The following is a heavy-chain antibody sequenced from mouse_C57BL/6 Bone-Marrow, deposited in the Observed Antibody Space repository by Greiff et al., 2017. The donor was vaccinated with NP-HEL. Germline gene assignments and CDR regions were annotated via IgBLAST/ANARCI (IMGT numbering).Heavy chain of an antibody. J-gene: IGHJ1*03. Sequence: QVQLQQPGAELVMPGASVKLSCKASGYTFTSYWMHWVKQRPGQGLEWIGEIDPSDSYTNYNQKFKGKSTLTVDKSSSTAYMQLSSLTSEDSAVYYCARKGYYYGSSTSYWYFDVWGTGTTVTVSS. V-gene: IGHV1-69*01. CDR2: IDPSDSYT. CDR1: GYTFTSYW. CDR3: ARKGYYYGSSTSYWYFDV. D-gene: IGHD1-1*01.